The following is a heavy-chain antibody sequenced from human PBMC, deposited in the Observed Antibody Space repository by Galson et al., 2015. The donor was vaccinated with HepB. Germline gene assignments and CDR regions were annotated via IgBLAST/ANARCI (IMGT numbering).Heavy chain of an antibody. CDR1: GGTFSSYA. V-gene: IGHV1-69*13. D-gene: IGHD1-26*01. Sequence: SVKVSCKAFGGTFSSYAISWVRQAPGQGLEWMGGIIPIFGTANYAQKFQGRVTITADESTSTAYMELSSLRSEDTAVYYCARVGWELLPIDYWGQGTLVTVSS. CDR3: ARVGWELLPIDY. CDR2: IIPIFGTA. J-gene: IGHJ4*02.